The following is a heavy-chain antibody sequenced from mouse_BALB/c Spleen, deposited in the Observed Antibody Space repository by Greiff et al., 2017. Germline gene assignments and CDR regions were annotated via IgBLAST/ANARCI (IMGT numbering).Heavy chain of an antibody. Sequence: QVQLKQSGAELVRPGVSVKISCKGSGYTFTDYAMHWVKQSHAKSLEWIGVISTYYGDASYNQKFKGKATMTVDKSSSTAYMELARLTSEDSAIYYCARDGHYAMDYWGQGTSVTVSS. CDR3: ARDGHYAMDY. D-gene: IGHD2-3*01. CDR2: ISTYYGDA. CDR1: GYTFTDYA. J-gene: IGHJ4*01. V-gene: IGHV1S137*01.